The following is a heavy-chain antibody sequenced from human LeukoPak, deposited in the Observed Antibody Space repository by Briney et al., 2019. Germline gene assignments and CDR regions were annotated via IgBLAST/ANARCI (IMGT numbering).Heavy chain of an antibody. J-gene: IGHJ4*02. D-gene: IGHD3-10*01. Sequence: PSETLSLTCTVSGGSISSGSYYWSWIRQPAGKGLEWIGRIYTSGSTNYNPSLKSRVTISVDTSRNQFPLKLSSVTAADTAVYYCARGLWFGDENPPYFDYWGQGILVTVSS. V-gene: IGHV4-61*02. CDR2: IYTSGST. CDR3: ARGLWFGDENPPYFDY. CDR1: GGSISSGSYY.